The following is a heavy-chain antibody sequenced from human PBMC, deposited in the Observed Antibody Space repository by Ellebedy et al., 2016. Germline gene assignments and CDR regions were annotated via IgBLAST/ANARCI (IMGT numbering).Heavy chain of an antibody. V-gene: IGHV1-18*01. CDR2: ISAYNGNT. CDR3: ATHSPDIVVVPAADDAFDI. D-gene: IGHD2-2*01. CDR1: GYTFTSYG. J-gene: IGHJ3*02. Sequence: ASVKVSCTASGYTFTSYGISWVRQAPGQGLEWMGWISAYNGNTNYAQKLQGRVTMTTDTSTSTAYMELRSLRSDDTAVYYCATHSPDIVVVPAADDAFDIWGQGTMVTVSS.